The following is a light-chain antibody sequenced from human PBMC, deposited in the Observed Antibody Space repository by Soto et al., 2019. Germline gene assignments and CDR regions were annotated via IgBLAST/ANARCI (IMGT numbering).Light chain of an antibody. CDR1: QSISAW. CDR3: QQSYSTPT. CDR2: KAS. V-gene: IGKV1-5*03. Sequence: DIQMTQSPSTLSASVGDRVSINCRASQSISAWLAWYQQKPGKAPRLLIYKASTLEIGVPSRSSGSGSGTDFTLTISSLQPEDFATYYCQQSYSTPTFGQGTKVDIK. J-gene: IGKJ1*01.